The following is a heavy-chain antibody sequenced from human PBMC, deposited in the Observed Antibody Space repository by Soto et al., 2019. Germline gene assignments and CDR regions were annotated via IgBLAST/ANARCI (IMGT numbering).Heavy chain of an antibody. V-gene: IGHV3-15*01. D-gene: IGHD3-22*01. J-gene: IGHJ4*02. CDR1: GFLFTNAW. CDR2: IKSKTDGETT. CDR3: STDSSYDSGPTDRLDY. Sequence: EVQLVESGGGLVKPGGSLRLSCAASGFLFTNAWMGWVRQAPGKGLEWVGRIKSKTDGETTDYAASVEGRFIISRDDSENTLYLQMNSLKTEDTAMYYCSTDSSYDSGPTDRLDYWGQGTLVTVSS.